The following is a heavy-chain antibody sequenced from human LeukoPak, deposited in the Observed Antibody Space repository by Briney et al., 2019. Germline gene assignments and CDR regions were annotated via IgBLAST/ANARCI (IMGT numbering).Heavy chain of an antibody. D-gene: IGHD1-1*01. Sequence: GGSLRLSCAASGLTFSSYGMHWVRQAPGKGLEWVAFIQYDGSVKYYADSAKGRFTISRDDSKNTLCLQMNSLRFEDTAVYYCVKGGNWNDRGGHYFDHWGQGILVTVSS. CDR3: VKGGNWNDRGGHYFDH. V-gene: IGHV3-30*02. CDR2: IQYDGSVK. J-gene: IGHJ4*02. CDR1: GLTFSSYG.